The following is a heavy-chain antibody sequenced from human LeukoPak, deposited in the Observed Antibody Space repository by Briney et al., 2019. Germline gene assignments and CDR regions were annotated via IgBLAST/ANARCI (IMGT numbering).Heavy chain of an antibody. CDR3: TRDLQPFPCSSGWSSGY. V-gene: IGHV3-30*04. Sequence: GGSLRLSCAASGFTFSSYAMHWVRQAPGKGLEWVAIISYDGTNKYYADSVKGRFTISRDNSKNTLFLQMNSLRAEDTAVYYCTRDLQPFPCSSGWSSGYWGQGTLVTVSS. CDR1: GFTFSSYA. J-gene: IGHJ4*02. D-gene: IGHD6-19*01. CDR2: ISYDGTNK.